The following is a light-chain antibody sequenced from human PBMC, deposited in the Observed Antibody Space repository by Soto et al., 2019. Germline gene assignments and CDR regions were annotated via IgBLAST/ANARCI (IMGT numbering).Light chain of an antibody. CDR1: QSVSSSS. Sequence: EIVLTQSPATLSLSPGERATLSCRASQSVSSSSLAWYQQKPGQAPRLLIYGASSRVTGIPDRFSGSGSGTDFTLTISRLEPEDFAVYYCQQYGNSPITFGQGTRLEIK. CDR2: GAS. V-gene: IGKV3-20*01. J-gene: IGKJ5*01. CDR3: QQYGNSPIT.